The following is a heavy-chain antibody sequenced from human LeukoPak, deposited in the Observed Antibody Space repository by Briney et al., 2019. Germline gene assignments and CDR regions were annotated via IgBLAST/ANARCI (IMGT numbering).Heavy chain of an antibody. J-gene: IGHJ4*02. D-gene: IGHD1/OR15-1a*01. Sequence: GGSLRLSCVASGITFSGPGMHWVRQAPGTGLEWVAFIQYDESSKYYADSVKGRFTICRDNSKNTVYLQMYSLRGEDTAAYYCAREGGRVVIGTFYHWGRGTLVTVSS. CDR3: AREGGRVVIGTFYH. CDR1: GITFSGPG. CDR2: IQYDESSK. V-gene: IGHV3-30*02.